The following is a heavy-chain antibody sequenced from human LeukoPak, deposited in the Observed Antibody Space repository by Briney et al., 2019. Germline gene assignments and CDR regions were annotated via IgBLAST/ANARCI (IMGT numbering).Heavy chain of an antibody. CDR1: GYTFSSYA. CDR2: INTNTGNP. Sequence: ASVKVSCKASGYTFSSYAINWVRQAPGQGLEWMGWINTNTGNPVYAQGFTGRFVFSLDTSVSTAYLQISSLKAEDTAVYYYARVGYPVYYYYMDVWGKGTTVTVSS. J-gene: IGHJ6*03. V-gene: IGHV7-4-1*02. CDR3: ARVGYPVYYYYMDV. D-gene: IGHD6-13*01.